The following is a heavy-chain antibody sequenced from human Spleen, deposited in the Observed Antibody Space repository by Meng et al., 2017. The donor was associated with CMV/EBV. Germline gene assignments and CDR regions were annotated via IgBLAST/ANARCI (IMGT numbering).Heavy chain of an antibody. Sequence: VHVVQSGGGVSTLGASVKFSCRASGYTFTGYYMHWVRQAPGQGLEWMGWINPNSGGTNYAQKFQGRVTMTRDTSISTAYMELSRLRSDDTAVYYCAIQLWQDRWFDPWGQGTLVTVSS. CDR3: AIQLWQDRWFDP. J-gene: IGHJ5*02. CDR1: GYTFTGYY. V-gene: IGHV1-2*02. D-gene: IGHD5-18*01. CDR2: INPNSGGT.